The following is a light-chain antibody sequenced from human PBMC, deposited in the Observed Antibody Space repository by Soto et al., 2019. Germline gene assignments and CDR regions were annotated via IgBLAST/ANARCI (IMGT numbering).Light chain of an antibody. CDR3: RSYTTDTTLV. CDR1: SSDVGSYNR. J-gene: IGLJ2*01. CDR2: EVT. Sequence: QSALTQPPSVSGSPGQSVAISCTGTSSDVGSYNRVSWYQQPPGTAPKLMIYEVTNRPSGVPDRFSGTKSGNTASLTISGLQAEDEADYYCRSYTTDTTLVFGGGTKLTVL. V-gene: IGLV2-18*02.